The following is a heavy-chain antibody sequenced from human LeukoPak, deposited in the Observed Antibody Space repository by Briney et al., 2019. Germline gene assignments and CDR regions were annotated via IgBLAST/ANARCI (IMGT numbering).Heavy chain of an antibody. V-gene: IGHV4-39*07. CDR3: AREPYCSGGSCYDGGAFDI. J-gene: IGHJ3*02. CDR1: GGSISSSSYY. CDR2: IYDSGGT. D-gene: IGHD2-15*01. Sequence: SETLSLTCTVSGGSISSSSYYWGWIRQPPGKGLDWIGSIYDSGGTYYNPSLKSRVTISVDTSKNQFSLKLSSVTAADTAVYYCAREPYCSGGSCYDGGAFDIWGQGTMVTVSS.